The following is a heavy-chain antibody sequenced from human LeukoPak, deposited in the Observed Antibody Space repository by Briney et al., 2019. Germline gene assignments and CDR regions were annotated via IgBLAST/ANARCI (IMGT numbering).Heavy chain of an antibody. CDR1: GFTCSDRN. V-gene: IGHV3-72*01. CDR3: VRDSTNFYFDY. CDR2: VRNKASSYTT. Sequence: GGSLSLSCAASGFTCSDRNRDWFRQAPEQGLEWVGRVRNKASSYTTEYAASVKGRFTVSRDDSKNSPYLQMNSLRTEDTAVYYCVRDSTNFYFDYWGQGTLVTVSS. D-gene: IGHD1/OR15-1a*01. J-gene: IGHJ4*02.